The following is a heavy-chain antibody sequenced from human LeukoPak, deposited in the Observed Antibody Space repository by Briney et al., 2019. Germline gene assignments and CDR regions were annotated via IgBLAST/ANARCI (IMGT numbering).Heavy chain of an antibody. CDR1: GYSFTTYW. CDR2: IRPGDSDT. CDR3: ARRNYDVLTGSSAYYFDY. Sequence: GESLKISCKASGYSFTTYWIGWVRQLPGQGLEWMGIIRPGDSDTRYSPSFQGQVTLSADKSISTAYLQWSSLKASDTAIYYCARRNYDVLTGSSAYYFDYWGQGTLVTVPS. J-gene: IGHJ4*02. V-gene: IGHV5-51*01. D-gene: IGHD3-9*01.